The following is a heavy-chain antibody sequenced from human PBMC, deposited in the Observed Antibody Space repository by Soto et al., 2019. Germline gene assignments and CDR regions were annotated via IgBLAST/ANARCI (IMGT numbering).Heavy chain of an antibody. D-gene: IGHD4-17*01. Sequence: QVQLVESGGGVVQPGRSLRLSCAASGFTFSSYGMHWVRQAPGKGLEWVAVIWYDGSNKYYADSVKGRFTISRDNSKNTLYLQMNSLRAEDTAVYYCARDGRVGYGDYHLQDYWGQGTLVTVS. CDR2: IWYDGSNK. J-gene: IGHJ4*02. CDR3: ARDGRVGYGDYHLQDY. CDR1: GFTFSSYG. V-gene: IGHV3-33*01.